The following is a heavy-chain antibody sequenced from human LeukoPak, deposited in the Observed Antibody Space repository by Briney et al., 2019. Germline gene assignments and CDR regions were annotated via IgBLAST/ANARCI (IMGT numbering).Heavy chain of an antibody. CDR3: ARAGYGDSDFDY. V-gene: IGHV4-38-2*02. D-gene: IGHD4-17*01. J-gene: IGHJ4*02. Sequence: SETLSLTCTVSGYSISSGYYWGWIRQPPGKGLQWIGSIYQSGSTYYNPSLKSRVTISVDTSKNQFSLKLNSVTAADTAVYYCARAGYGDSDFDYWGQGTLVTVSS. CDR1: GYSISSGYY. CDR2: IYQSGST.